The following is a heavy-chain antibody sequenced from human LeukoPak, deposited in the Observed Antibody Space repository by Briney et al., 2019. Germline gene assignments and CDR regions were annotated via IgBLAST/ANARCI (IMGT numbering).Heavy chain of an antibody. CDR2: IYYSGST. CDR1: GGSISSNDYY. D-gene: IGHD3-10*01. V-gene: IGHV4-39*01. Sequence: PSETLCLTCTVSGGSISSNDYYWGWTRQPPGRGLEWFGNIYYSGSTFYNPALKSRVTISVDTSKNQFSLKLSSVPAADTAVYCCARFMVRGIIVAYWGQGTLVTVSS. CDR3: ARFMVRGIIVAY. J-gene: IGHJ4*02.